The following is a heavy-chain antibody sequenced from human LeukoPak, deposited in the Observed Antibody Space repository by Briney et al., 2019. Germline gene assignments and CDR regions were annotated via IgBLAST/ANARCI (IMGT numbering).Heavy chain of an antibody. J-gene: IGHJ6*02. Sequence: GGSLRLSCAASGFTFSSYWMHWVRQAPGKGLVWVSRINSDGGSTSYADSVKGRFTISRGNAKNTLYLQMNSLRAEDAAVYYCARGLRNYYGMDVWGQGTTVTVSS. V-gene: IGHV3-74*01. CDR2: INSDGGST. D-gene: IGHD5-12*01. CDR1: GFTFSSYW. CDR3: ARGLRNYYGMDV.